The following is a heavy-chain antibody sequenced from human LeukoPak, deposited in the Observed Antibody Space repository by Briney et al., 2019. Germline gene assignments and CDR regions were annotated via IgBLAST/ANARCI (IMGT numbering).Heavy chain of an antibody. CDR2: INTNTGNA. CDR3: ARLLPAGGFDY. CDR1: GYTFTSYA. D-gene: IGHD3-22*01. V-gene: IGHV7-4-1*02. Sequence: ASLKVCCKASGYTFTSYAMDWVRQAPGQGLGWMGWINTNTGNATYAQGFTGRFVFSLDTSVSTAYLQISSLKAEDTAVYYCARLLPAGGFDYWGQGTLVTVSS. J-gene: IGHJ4*02.